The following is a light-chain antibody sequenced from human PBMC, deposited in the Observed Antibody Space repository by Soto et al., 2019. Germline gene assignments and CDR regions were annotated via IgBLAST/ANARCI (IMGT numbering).Light chain of an antibody. CDR1: QSVGSD. V-gene: IGKV3-15*01. Sequence: DIVLTQSPGTLSLSPGERATLSCRASQSVGSDLAWYQRKPGQAPRLLIYDASTRATGVPARFSGSGSGTDFTLTISSLQSEDFAVYYCQHYNYWPYTFGQGTKVDIK. CDR2: DAS. CDR3: QHYNYWPYT. J-gene: IGKJ2*01.